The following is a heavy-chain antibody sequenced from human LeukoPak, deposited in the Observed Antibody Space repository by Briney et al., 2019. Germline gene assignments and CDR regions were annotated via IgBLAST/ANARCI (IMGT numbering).Heavy chain of an antibody. CDR3: ARGRFDWLGNDY. D-gene: IGHD3-9*01. Sequence: ASVKVSCKASGYTFTGYYMHWVRQAPGQGLEWMGWINPKSGGTNYAQKFQGRVTMTRDTSISTAYMELSRLRSDDTAVYYYARGRFDWLGNDYWGQGTLVTVSS. V-gene: IGHV1-2*02. J-gene: IGHJ4*02. CDR1: GYTFTGYY. CDR2: INPKSGGT.